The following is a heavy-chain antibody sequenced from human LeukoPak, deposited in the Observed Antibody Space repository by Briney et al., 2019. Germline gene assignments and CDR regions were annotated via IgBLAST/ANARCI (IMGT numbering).Heavy chain of an antibody. V-gene: IGHV3-48*01. Sequence: GGSLRLSCAASGFTFSSYSMNWVRQAPGKGLEWVSYISSSSSTIYYADSVKGRFTISRDNAKNSLYLQMNSLSAEDTAVYYCAREKAADYWGQGTLVTVSS. CDR2: ISSSSSTI. CDR3: AREKAADY. J-gene: IGHJ4*02. CDR1: GFTFSSYS.